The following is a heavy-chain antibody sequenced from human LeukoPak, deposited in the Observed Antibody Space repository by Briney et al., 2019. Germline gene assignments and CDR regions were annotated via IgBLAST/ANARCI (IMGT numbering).Heavy chain of an antibody. CDR3: ARGDFWSGSPTSVDY. J-gene: IGHJ4*02. Sequence: SGGSLRLSCAASGFTFSSYWIHWVRQAPGKGLVWVSRINTDGSSTSYADSVKGRFTISRDNAKNTLYLQMNSLRAEDTAVYYCARGDFWSGSPTSVDYWGQGTLVTVSS. CDR2: INTDGSST. D-gene: IGHD3-3*01. V-gene: IGHV3-74*01. CDR1: GFTFSSYW.